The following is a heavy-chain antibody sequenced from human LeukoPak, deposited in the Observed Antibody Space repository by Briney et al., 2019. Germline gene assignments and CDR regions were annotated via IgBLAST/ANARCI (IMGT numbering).Heavy chain of an antibody. J-gene: IGHJ6*02. CDR3: AKGKIYCSSTSCYYYYGMDV. D-gene: IGHD2-2*01. CDR1: GFTFSSYA. Sequence: PGGSLRLSCAASGFTFSSYAMSWVRQAPGKGLEWVSAISGSGGSTYYADPVKGRSTISRDNSKNTLYLQMNSLRAEDTAVYYCAKGKIYCSSTSCYYYYGMDVWGQGTTVTVSS. CDR2: ISGSGGST. V-gene: IGHV3-23*01.